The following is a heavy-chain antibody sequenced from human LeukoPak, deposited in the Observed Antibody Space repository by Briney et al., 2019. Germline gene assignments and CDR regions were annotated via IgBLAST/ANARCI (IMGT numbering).Heavy chain of an antibody. CDR3: AREDSRHYFDS. CDR2: IDPSGGST. Sequence: ASVKVSCKASGYTFTRYYMHWVRQAPGQGLGWMGIIDPSGGSTSYAQKFQGRVTMTRDTSTSTVYMELSSLRSEDTGVYYCAREDSRHYFDSWGQGTLVTVSS. V-gene: IGHV1-46*01. CDR1: GYTFTRYY. J-gene: IGHJ4*02. D-gene: IGHD2-15*01.